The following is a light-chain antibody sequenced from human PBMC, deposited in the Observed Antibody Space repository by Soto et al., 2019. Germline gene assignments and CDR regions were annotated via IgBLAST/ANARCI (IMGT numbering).Light chain of an antibody. CDR2: EVS. Sequence: QSALTQPPSASGSPGQSVTISCTGTSSDVGGYNYVSWYQQHPGKSPKLMIYEVSKQPSGVPDRFSGSKSGNTASLTVSGIQAENEADYDRHSYAGSNNYVFGTGAKVTVL. CDR3: HSYAGSNNYV. CDR1: SSDVGGYNY. J-gene: IGLJ1*01. V-gene: IGLV2-8*01.